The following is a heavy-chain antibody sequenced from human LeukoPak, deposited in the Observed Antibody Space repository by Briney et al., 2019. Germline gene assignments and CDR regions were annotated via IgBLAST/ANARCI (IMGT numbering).Heavy chain of an antibody. D-gene: IGHD1-26*01. V-gene: IGHV1-24*01. CDR3: AAGDSGSSSTDY. Sequence: ASVKVSCKVSGYTLTELSMHWVRQAPGKGLEWMGGFDPEDGETIYAQKFQGRVTMTEDTSTDTAYMELSSLRSEDTAVYYCAAGDSGSSSTDYWGQGTLVTVSS. CDR1: GYTLTELS. J-gene: IGHJ4*02. CDR2: FDPEDGET.